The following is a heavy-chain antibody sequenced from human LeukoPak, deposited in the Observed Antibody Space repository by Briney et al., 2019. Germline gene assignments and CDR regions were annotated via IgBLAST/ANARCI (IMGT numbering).Heavy chain of an antibody. CDR3: AREAVREGATDFDY. CDR1: GYTFTSYA. Sequence: GASVKVSCKASGYTFTSYAMNWVRQAPGQGLEWVGWINTNTGNPTYAQGFTGRFVFSLDTSVSTAYLQISSLKAEDTAVYYCAREAVREGATDFDYWGQGTLVTVSS. CDR2: INTNTGNP. V-gene: IGHV7-4-1*02. J-gene: IGHJ4*02. D-gene: IGHD1-26*01.